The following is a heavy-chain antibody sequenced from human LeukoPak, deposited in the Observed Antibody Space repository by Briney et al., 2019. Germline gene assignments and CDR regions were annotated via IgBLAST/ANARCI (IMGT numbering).Heavy chain of an antibody. CDR3: ARGRYLDYTRGDYFDY. CDR2: IYTSGST. V-gene: IGHV4-61*02. J-gene: IGHJ4*02. D-gene: IGHD3-9*01. CDR1: GGSISSGSYY. Sequence: PSETLSLTCTVSGGSISSGSYYWSWIRQPAGKGLEWIGRIYTSGSTNYNPSLKSRVTISVDTSKNQFSLKLSSVTAADTAVYYCARGRYLDYTRGDYFDYWGQGTLVTVSS.